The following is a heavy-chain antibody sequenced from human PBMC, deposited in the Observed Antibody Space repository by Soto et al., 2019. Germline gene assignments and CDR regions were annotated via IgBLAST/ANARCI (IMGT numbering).Heavy chain of an antibody. V-gene: IGHV3-23*01. CDR2: ISGSGGRV. J-gene: IGHJ4*03. CDR1: GFSFGTYV. Sequence: LRLSCAASGFSFGTYVMNWVRQAPGKGLEWVSGISGSGGRVYSADSVNGRFTISRDNSRNMLYLKMNRPRAXYTAIYYFPMNLLYDIGTNDYNGDSLYICGHGTHLTVCS. D-gene: IGHD3-10*01. CDR3: PMNLLYDIGTNDYNGDSLYI.